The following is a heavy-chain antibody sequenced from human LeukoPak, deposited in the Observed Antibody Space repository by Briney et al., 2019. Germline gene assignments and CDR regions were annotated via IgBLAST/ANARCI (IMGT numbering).Heavy chain of an antibody. CDR1: GGSVSSRNYS. J-gene: IGHJ4*02. Sequence: SETLSLTCSVSGGSVSSRNYSWTWIRQPPGKGLEWIGYIYNSGSTKCNPSLKSRVTISVDTSKNQFSLKLSSVTAADTAVYYCATDRQVYGSGEYYFDYWGQGTLVSVPS. V-gene: IGHV4-61*01. D-gene: IGHD3-10*01. CDR2: IYNSGST. CDR3: ATDRQVYGSGEYYFDY.